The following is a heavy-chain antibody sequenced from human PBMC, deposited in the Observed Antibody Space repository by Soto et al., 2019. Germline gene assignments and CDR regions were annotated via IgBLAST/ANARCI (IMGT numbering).Heavy chain of an antibody. D-gene: IGHD1-1*01. Sequence: QVQLVQSGAEVKKPGASVKVSCKASGYTFTSYGISWGRQAPGQGLEWMGWISAYNGNTNYAQKLQGRVTMTTDTSTSTAYMELRSLRSDDTAVYYCARVRYNWNDPFGPDDYWGQGTLVTVSS. J-gene: IGHJ4*02. V-gene: IGHV1-18*01. CDR2: ISAYNGNT. CDR1: GYTFTSYG. CDR3: ARVRYNWNDPFGPDDY.